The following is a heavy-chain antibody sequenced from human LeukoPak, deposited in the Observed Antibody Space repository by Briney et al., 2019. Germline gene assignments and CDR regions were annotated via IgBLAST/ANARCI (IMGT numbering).Heavy chain of an antibody. J-gene: IGHJ3*01. V-gene: IGHV3-64*01. D-gene: IGHD4-17*01. Sequence: GGSLRLSCAASAFTFSSYAMHWVRQAPGKGLEYVSAISGDGGNTFYANSVKGRFTISRDNSRNTLYLQMNSLRAEDTAIYYCAKTTAIQDAFDFWGQGTMVTVSS. CDR3: AKTTAIQDAFDF. CDR2: ISGDGGNT. CDR1: AFTFSSYA.